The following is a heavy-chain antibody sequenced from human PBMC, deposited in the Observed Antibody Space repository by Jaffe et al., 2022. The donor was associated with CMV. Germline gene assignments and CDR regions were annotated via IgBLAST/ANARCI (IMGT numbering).Heavy chain of an antibody. CDR1: GFIFSSYA. D-gene: IGHD6-6*01. CDR3: ANMYSTSSSFNY. J-gene: IGHJ4*02. V-gene: IGHV3-23*01. CDR2: ISGSGDST. Sequence: EVQLLESGGGLVQPGGSLRLSCAASGFIFSSYAMSWVRQAPGKGLEWVSTISGSGDSTYYADSVKGRFTISRDNSKNTLYLQMNSLRAEDTAVYYCANMYSTSSSFNYWGQGALVTVSS.